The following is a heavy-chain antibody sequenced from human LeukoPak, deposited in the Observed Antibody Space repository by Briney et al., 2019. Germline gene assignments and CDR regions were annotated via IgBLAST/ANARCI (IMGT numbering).Heavy chain of an antibody. D-gene: IGHD3-3*01. V-gene: IGHV1-24*01. CDR3: ATFRWIAYSNWFDP. CDR1: GYMLSELS. J-gene: IGHJ5*02. CDR2: FDPEEGKT. Sequence: ASVKVSCKVSGYMLSELSMHWVRQAPGEGLEWMGGFDPEEGKTIYAQRFRGRVIMTEDPSTDTAYMELSSLTSEDTAMYYCATFRWIAYSNWFDPWGQGTLVTVSP.